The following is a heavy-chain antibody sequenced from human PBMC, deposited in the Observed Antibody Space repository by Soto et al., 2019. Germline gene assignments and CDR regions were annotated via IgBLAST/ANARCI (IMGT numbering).Heavy chain of an antibody. CDR3: ARSQLKYSSGWCHDY. V-gene: IGHV3-33*01. D-gene: IGHD6-19*01. J-gene: IGHJ4*02. CDR2: IWYDGSNK. Sequence: SCKASGFTFTSSAMHWVRQAPGKGLEWVAVIWYDGSNKYYADSVKGRFTISRDNSKNTLYLQMNSLGAEDTAVYYCARSQLKYSSGWCHDYWGQGTLVTVSS. CDR1: GFTFTSSA.